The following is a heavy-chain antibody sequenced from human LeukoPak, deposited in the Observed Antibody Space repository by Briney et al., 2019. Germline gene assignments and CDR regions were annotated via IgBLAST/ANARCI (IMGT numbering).Heavy chain of an antibody. J-gene: IGHJ4*02. CDR1: GFTFSDYY. D-gene: IGHD2-2*01. V-gene: IGHV3-11*01. Sequence: GGSLRLSCAASGFTFSDYYMSWIRQAPGKGLEWISYISNGGRTIYYADSVKGRFTISRDNAKNSLYLQMNSLRAEDTAVYYCARDQWGYQLLLNWGQGTLVTVSS. CDR3: ARDQWGYQLLLN. CDR2: ISNGGRTI.